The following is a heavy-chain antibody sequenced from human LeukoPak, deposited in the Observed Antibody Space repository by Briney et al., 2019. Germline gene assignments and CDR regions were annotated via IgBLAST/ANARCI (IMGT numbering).Heavy chain of an antibody. J-gene: IGHJ5*02. Sequence: SVKVSCKASGFTFTSSAVQWVRQARGQRLEWIGWIVVGSSNTNYAQKFQERVTITRDMSTSTAYMELSSLRSEDTAVYYCARADRTYCSSTSCYFSFDPWGQGTLVTVSS. D-gene: IGHD2-2*01. CDR2: IVVGSSNT. CDR3: ARADRTYCSSTSCYFSFDP. V-gene: IGHV1-58*01. CDR1: GFTFTSSA.